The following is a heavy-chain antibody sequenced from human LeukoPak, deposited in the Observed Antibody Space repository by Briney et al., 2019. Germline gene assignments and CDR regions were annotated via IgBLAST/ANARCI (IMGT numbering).Heavy chain of an antibody. V-gene: IGHV3-30*04. D-gene: IGHD6-19*01. Sequence: GGSLRLSCVASVFNLSNYAMHWVRQAPGKGLEWVALISYDGGEKSYADSVKGRFTISRDNSKNTLSLQMNSLRAEDTALYYCARSATSGWVYYYYNYMDVWGKGTTVTVSS. J-gene: IGHJ6*03. CDR3: ARSATSGWVYYYYNYMDV. CDR2: ISYDGGEK. CDR1: VFNLSNYA.